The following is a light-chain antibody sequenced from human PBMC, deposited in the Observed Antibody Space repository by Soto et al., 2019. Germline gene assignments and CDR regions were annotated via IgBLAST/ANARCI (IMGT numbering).Light chain of an antibody. Sequence: ETVMTQSPATLSVSPWERATLSCRASQSVSSNLAWYQQKPGQPPRLLVYDISTRATGIPTRFSGSGSGTDFTLTISRREPDDVAVYYCQQYDTSPPMYTFGQGTKVDIK. CDR3: QQYDTSPPMYT. V-gene: IGKV3D-15*01. J-gene: IGKJ2*01. CDR2: DIS. CDR1: QSVSSN.